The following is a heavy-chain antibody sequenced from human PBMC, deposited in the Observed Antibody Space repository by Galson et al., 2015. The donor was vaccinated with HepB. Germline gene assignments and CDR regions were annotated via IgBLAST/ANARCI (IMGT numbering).Heavy chain of an antibody. Sequence: SLRLSCAASGFTFSNAWMSWVRQAPGKGLEWVGRIKSKTDGGTTDYAAPVKGRFTISRDDSKNTLYLQMNSLKTEDTAVYYCTTDRGSGRQFDYWGQGTLVTVSS. J-gene: IGHJ4*02. D-gene: IGHD6-19*01. V-gene: IGHV3-15*01. CDR3: TTDRGSGRQFDY. CDR2: IKSKTDGGTT. CDR1: GFTFSNAW.